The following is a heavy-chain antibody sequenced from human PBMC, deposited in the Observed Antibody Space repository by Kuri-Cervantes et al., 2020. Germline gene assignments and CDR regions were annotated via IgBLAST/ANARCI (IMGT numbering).Heavy chain of an antibody. CDR3: AKDIQEQLTPYYYMDV. J-gene: IGHJ6*03. Sequence: GESLKISCAASGFTFSSYSMNWVRQAPGKGLEWVSYISSSSSTICYADSVKGRFTISRDNAKNSLYLQMNSLRAGDTALYYCAKDIQEQLTPYYYMDVWGKGTAVTVSS. D-gene: IGHD6-13*01. CDR2: ISSSSSTI. CDR1: GFTFSSYS. V-gene: IGHV3-48*04.